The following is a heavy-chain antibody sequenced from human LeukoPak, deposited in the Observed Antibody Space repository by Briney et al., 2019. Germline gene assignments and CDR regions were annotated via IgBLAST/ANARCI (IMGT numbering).Heavy chain of an antibody. CDR1: GGTFSSYA. CDR3: ARVAGTAAWGAFDI. CDR2: IIPIFGTA. Sequence: SVKVSCKASGGTFSSYAISWVRQAPGQGLEWMGGIIPIFGTANYAQKFQGRVTITTDESTSTAYMELSSLRSEDTAVYYCARVAGTAAWGAFDIWGQGTMVTVSS. V-gene: IGHV1-69*05. J-gene: IGHJ3*02. D-gene: IGHD1-1*01.